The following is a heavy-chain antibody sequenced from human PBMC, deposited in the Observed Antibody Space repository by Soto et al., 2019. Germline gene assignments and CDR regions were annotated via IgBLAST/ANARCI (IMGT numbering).Heavy chain of an antibody. V-gene: IGHV1-69*06. J-gene: IGHJ3*02. CDR2: IIPIFGTA. Sequence: GASVKVSCKASGGTFSSYAISWVRQAPGQGLEWMGGIIPIFGTANYAQKFQGRVTITADKSTSTAYMELSSLRSEDTAVYYCARDWGNVLRYFAWLSRDAFDIWGQGTMVTVSS. CDR3: ARDWGNVLRYFAWLSRDAFDI. CDR1: GGTFSSYA. D-gene: IGHD3-9*01.